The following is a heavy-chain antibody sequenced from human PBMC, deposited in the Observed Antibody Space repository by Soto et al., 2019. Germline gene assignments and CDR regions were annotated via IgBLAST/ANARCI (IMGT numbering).Heavy chain of an antibody. CDR2: ISAYNGNT. V-gene: IGHV1-18*01. Sequence: GASVKVSCKASGYTFTSCCISWLRQAPGQGLEWMGWISAYNGNTKYAQKLQGRVTMTTDTSTSTAYMELRSLRSDDTAVYYCARDSPPVDYWGQGTLVTVSS. CDR3: ARDSPPVDY. J-gene: IGHJ4*02. CDR1: GYTFTSCC.